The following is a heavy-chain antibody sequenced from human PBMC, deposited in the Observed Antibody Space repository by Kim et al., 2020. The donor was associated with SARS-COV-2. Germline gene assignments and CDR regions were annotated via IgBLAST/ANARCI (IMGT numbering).Heavy chain of an antibody. CDR3: ARIGYYPAIGYSYGSDRGYHYGMDV. CDR2: INHSGST. J-gene: IGHJ6*02. V-gene: IGHV4-34*01. D-gene: IGHD5-18*01. CDR1: GGSFSGYY. Sequence: SETLSLTCAVYGGSFSGYYWSWIRQPPGKGLEWIGEINHSGSTNYNPSLKSRVTISVDTSKKQFSLKMSSVTAADTAVYYCARIGYYPAIGYSYGSDRGYHYGMDVWGQGTTVTVSS.